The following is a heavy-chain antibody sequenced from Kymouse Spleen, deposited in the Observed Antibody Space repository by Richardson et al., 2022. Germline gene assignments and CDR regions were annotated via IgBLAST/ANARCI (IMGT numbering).Heavy chain of an antibody. Sequence: QVQLVESGGGVVQPGRSLRLSCAASGFTFSSYGMHWVRQAPGKGLEWVAVISYDGSNKYYADSVKGRFTISRDNSKNTLYLQMNSLRAEDTAVYYCAKDPGIAAAGPFDYWGQGTLVTVSS. J-gene: IGHJ4*02. D-gene: IGHD6-13*01. CDR1: GFTFSSYG. CDR3: AKDPGIAAAGPFDY. CDR2: ISYDGSNK. V-gene: IGHV3-30*18.